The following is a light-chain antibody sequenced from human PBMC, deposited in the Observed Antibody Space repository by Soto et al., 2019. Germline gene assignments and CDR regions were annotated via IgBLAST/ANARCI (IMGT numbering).Light chain of an antibody. CDR3: QHYNNWPHT. CDR1: ESVSSH. Sequence: ERAMTQSPATLSVSPGERATLSCWASESVSSHLAWYQQKPGLAPRLLIFGASTRATGVPARFIGSGSGTEFTLTISSLQSEDFAIYYCQHYNNWPHTFGQGTKLEIK. J-gene: IGKJ2*01. CDR2: GAS. V-gene: IGKV3-15*01.